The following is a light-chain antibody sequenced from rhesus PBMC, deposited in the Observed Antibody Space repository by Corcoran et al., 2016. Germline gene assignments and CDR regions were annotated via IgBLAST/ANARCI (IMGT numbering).Light chain of an antibody. J-gene: IGKJ3*01. CDR2: TAS. CDR1: QNIYSN. V-gene: IGKV1-25*02. CDR3: QHYYDSPFT. Sequence: DIQMTQSPSALSASVGDRVTISCRASQNIYSNLAWYPQKPGKPPKLLIYTASSLRTVIPSRFSGSGSGTDFTLTISSLQPEDSAGYYCQHYYDSPFTFGPGTKLDI.